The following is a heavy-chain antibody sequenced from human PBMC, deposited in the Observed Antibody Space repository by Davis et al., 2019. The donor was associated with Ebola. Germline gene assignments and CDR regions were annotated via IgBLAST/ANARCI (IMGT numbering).Heavy chain of an antibody. CDR3: ARDGLELHLPDY. J-gene: IGHJ4*02. D-gene: IGHD1-7*01. CDR1: GYTFTSYA. CDR2: INAGNGNT. Sequence: AASVKVSCKASGYTFTSYAMHWVRQAPGQRLEWMGWINAGNGNTKYSQKFQGRVTITRDTSASTAYMELSSLRYEDTAVYYRARDGLELHLPDYWGPGTLLTVSS. V-gene: IGHV1-3*01.